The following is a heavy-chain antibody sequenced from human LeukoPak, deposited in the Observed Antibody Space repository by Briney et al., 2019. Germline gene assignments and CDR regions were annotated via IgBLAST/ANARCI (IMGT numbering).Heavy chain of an antibody. Sequence: GGSLRLSCAASGFTFSKYWMLWVRQSPGEGLESVSRINTDGTVTTYADSVKGRFTVSRDNADNTMFLQMNSVRDEDTAVYYCATKQWLAPPPDSWGQGTPVTVSS. CDR3: ATKQWLAPPPDS. CDR1: GFTFSKYW. V-gene: IGHV3-74*01. CDR2: INTDGTVT. D-gene: IGHD6-19*01. J-gene: IGHJ4*02.